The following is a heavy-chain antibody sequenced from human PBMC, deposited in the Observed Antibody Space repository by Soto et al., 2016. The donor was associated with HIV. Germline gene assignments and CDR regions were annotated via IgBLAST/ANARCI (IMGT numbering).Heavy chain of an antibody. D-gene: IGHD2-15*01. J-gene: IGHJ4*02. CDR1: GFTFSNAW. CDR2: IKSKTDGGTT. Sequence: EVQLVESGGGLVKPGGSLRLSCAASGFTFSNAWMSWVRQAPGKGLEWVGRIKSKTDGGTTDYAAPVKGRFTISRDDSKNTLYLQMNSLKTEDTAVYYCTTLGYCSGGSCYAFGGWGQGTLVTVSS. V-gene: IGHV3-15*01. CDR3: TTLGYCSGGSCYAFGG.